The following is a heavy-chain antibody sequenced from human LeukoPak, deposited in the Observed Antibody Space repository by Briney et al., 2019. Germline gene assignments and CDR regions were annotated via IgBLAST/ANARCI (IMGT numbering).Heavy chain of an antibody. J-gene: IGHJ3*01. CDR1: GFIFSSYD. Sequence: GGSLRLSCVGSGFIFSSYDMGWVRQAPGKGLEWVSSISRAGDRTYYKDFVKGRFTISREHSRNTMYLQMNSLRAEDTAVYYCARGESFAFDVWGQGTMVTVSS. CDR2: ISRAGDRT. CDR3: ARGESFAFDV. V-gene: IGHV3-23*01.